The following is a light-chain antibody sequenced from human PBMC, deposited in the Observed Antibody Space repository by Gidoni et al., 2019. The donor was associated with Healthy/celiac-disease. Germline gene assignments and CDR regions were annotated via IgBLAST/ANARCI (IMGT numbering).Light chain of an antibody. CDR3: QQLNSYPLFT. J-gene: IGKJ3*01. CDR1: QGISSY. V-gene: IGKV1-9*01. Sequence: IQLTQSPSFLSASVGNRVTITCRASQGISSYLAWYQQIPGKAPKLLIYAASTLQSGVPSRFSGSGSGTEFTLTISSLQPEDFATYYCQQLNSYPLFTFGPGTKVDIK. CDR2: AAS.